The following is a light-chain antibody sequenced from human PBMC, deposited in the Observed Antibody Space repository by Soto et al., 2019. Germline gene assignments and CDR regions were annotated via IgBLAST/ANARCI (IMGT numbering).Light chain of an antibody. CDR2: EVS. Sequence: QSVLTQPASVSGSPGQSITICCTGTSSDVGAYNYVSWYQQHPGKAPKLMIFEVSDRPSGVSNRFSGSKSGNTASLTISGLQAEDEADYYCSSYTSSNTHVFGAGTKLTVL. V-gene: IGLV2-14*01. J-gene: IGLJ2*01. CDR3: SSYTSSNTHV. CDR1: SSDVGAYNY.